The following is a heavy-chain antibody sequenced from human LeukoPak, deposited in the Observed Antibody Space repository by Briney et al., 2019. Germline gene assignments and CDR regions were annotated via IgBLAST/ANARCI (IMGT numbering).Heavy chain of an antibody. V-gene: IGHV4-34*01. CDR2: INHSGST. Sequence: PSETLSLTCAVYGGSFSGCYWSWIRQPPGKGLEWIGEINHSGSTNYNPSLKSRVTISVDTSKNQFSLKLSSVTAADTAVYYCATIMIGSSRAGAFDIWGQGTMVTVSS. J-gene: IGHJ3*02. D-gene: IGHD3-16*01. CDR3: ATIMIGSSRAGAFDI. CDR1: GGSFSGCY.